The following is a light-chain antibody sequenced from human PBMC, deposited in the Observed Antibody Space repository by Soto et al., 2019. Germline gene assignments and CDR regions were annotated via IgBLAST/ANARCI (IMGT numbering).Light chain of an antibody. CDR3: SAHGGTNPYV. CDR1: ASDIGGYTF. Sequence: QSALTQPPSASGSPGQSVAISCTGTASDIGGYTFVSWYQQHPGKAPILLIYDVNKRPSGVPDRFSGSKSGNTASLTVSGLQAEDEADYYCSAHGGTNPYVFGTGTKLTVL. J-gene: IGLJ1*01. V-gene: IGLV2-8*01. CDR2: DVN.